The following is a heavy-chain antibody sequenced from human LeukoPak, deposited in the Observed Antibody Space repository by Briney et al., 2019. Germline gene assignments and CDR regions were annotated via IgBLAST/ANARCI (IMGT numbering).Heavy chain of an antibody. D-gene: IGHD6-19*01. CDR3: AREMQWLTSCFDY. CDR1: GFTFDDYA. V-gene: IGHV3-9*01. J-gene: IGHJ4*02. Sequence: GRSLRLSCAASGFTFDDYAMHWVRQAPGKGLEWVSGISWNSGSIGYADSVKGRFTISRDNAKNSLYLQMNSLRAEDTAVYYCAREMQWLTSCFDYWGQGTLVTVSS. CDR2: ISWNSGSI.